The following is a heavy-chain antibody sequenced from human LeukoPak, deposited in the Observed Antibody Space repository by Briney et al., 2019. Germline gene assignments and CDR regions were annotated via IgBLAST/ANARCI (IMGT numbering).Heavy chain of an antibody. V-gene: IGHV1-46*01. Sequence: ASVKVSCKASGYTFTSYYMHWVRQAPGQGLEWMGIINPSGGSTSYAQKFQGRVTMTRDTSTSTVYMELRSLRSDDTAVYYCARALKQQPIDYWGQGTLVTVSS. CDR1: GYTFTSYY. D-gene: IGHD6-13*01. CDR3: ARALKQQPIDY. CDR2: INPSGGST. J-gene: IGHJ4*02.